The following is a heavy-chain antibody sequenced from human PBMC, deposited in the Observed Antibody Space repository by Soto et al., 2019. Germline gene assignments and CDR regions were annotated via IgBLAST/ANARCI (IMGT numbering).Heavy chain of an antibody. J-gene: IGHJ5*02. CDR3: ARDGGPYCSGGSCYWFDP. Sequence: GASVKVSCKASGYTFTSYGISWVRQAPGQGLEWMGWISAYNGNTNYAQKLQGRVTMTTDTSTSTAYMELRSLRSDDTAVYYCARDGGPYCSGGSCYWFDPWGQGTLVTVSS. V-gene: IGHV1-18*04. D-gene: IGHD2-15*01. CDR1: GYTFTSYG. CDR2: ISAYNGNT.